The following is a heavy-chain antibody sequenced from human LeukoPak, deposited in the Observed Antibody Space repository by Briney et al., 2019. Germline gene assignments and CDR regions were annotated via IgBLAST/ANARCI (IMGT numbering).Heavy chain of an antibody. CDR3: ARVVTGKVAWFDP. D-gene: IGHD1-20*01. CDR1: GFTLSDYY. Sequence: PGGSLRLSCAASGFTLSDYYMSWIRQPPGKGLEWIGYIYYSGSTNYNPSLKSRVTISVDTSKNQFSLKLSSVTAADTAVYYCARVVTGKVAWFDPWGQGTLVTVSS. CDR2: IYYSGST. J-gene: IGHJ5*02. V-gene: IGHV4-59*01.